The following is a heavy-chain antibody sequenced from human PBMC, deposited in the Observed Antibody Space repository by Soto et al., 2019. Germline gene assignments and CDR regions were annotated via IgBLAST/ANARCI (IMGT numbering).Heavy chain of an antibody. J-gene: IGHJ1*01. CDR3: ARAVGGTSGGTEYFQH. Sequence: SETLSLTCTVSGGSISSYYWSWIRQAPGKGLEWIGHIYDSGSTDYNPSLKSRVTISADTSKNQFSLKLSSVTAADTAVYYCARAVGGTSGGTEYFQHWGQGTLVPVSS. CDR2: IYDSGST. V-gene: IGHV4-59*01. D-gene: IGHD1-26*01. CDR1: GGSISSYY.